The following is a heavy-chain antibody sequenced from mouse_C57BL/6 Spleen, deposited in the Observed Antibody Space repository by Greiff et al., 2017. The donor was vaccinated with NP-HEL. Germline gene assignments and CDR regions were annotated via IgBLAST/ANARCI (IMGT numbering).Heavy chain of an antibody. V-gene: IGHV1-81*01. Sequence: QVQLQQSGAELARPGASVKLFCKASGYPFPRSGISWGKPRTGQGLGGIGEIFPRSGNTYYNEKFKGKATLTADKSSSTAYMELRSLTSEDSAVYFCARCDGSSYGWYFDVWGTGTTVTVSS. J-gene: IGHJ1*03. CDR2: IFPRSGNT. D-gene: IGHD1-1*01. CDR3: ARCDGSSYGWYFDV. CDR1: GYPFPRSG.